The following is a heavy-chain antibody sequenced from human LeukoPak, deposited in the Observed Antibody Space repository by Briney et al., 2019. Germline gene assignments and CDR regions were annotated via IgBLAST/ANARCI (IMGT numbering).Heavy chain of an antibody. CDR2: ISGSGGST. J-gene: IGHJ4*02. V-gene: IGHV3-23*01. Sequence: PGGSLRLSCAASGFTFSSYWMHWVRQAPGKGLEWVSSISGSGGSTYYSDSVKGRFTSSRDNSKNTLYLQMNSLRVEDTAVYYCATSSTWQTMNFDYWGQGTLVTVSS. D-gene: IGHD6-13*01. CDR1: GFTFSSYW. CDR3: ATSSTWQTMNFDY.